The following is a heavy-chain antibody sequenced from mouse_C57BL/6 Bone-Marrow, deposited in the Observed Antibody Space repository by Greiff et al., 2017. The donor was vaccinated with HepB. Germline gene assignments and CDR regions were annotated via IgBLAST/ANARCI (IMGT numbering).Heavy chain of an antibody. J-gene: IGHJ3*01. CDR1: GFSLTSYG. CDR3: ARGDSSGYGVWFAY. D-gene: IGHD3-2*02. V-gene: IGHV2-2*01. Sequence: VQGVESGPGLVQPSQSLSITCTVSGFSLTSYGVHWVRQSPGKGLEWLGVIWSGGSTDYNAAFISRLSISKDNSKSQVFFKMNSLQADDTAIYYCARGDSSGYGVWFAYWGQGTLVTVSA. CDR2: IWSGGST.